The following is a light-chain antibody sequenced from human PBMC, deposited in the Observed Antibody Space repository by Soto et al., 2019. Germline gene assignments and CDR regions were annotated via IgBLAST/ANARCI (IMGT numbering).Light chain of an antibody. V-gene: IGKV3-15*01. CDR3: QQYNNWWT. CDR1: QSVSNN. Sequence: EIVMTQSPATLSVSPGERATLSCRASQSVSNNLAWYQKKPGRAPRLLIYGASTRATGIPARFSGSGSGTEFTLTISSLQSEDFAVYYCQQYNNWWTFGQGTNVEI. J-gene: IGKJ1*01. CDR2: GAS.